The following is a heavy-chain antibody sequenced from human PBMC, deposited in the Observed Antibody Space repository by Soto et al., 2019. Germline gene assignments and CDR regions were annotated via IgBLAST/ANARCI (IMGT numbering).Heavy chain of an antibody. CDR3: AKDKERGGYDSDFDS. CDR2: ITGGNT. V-gene: IGHV3-23*01. J-gene: IGHJ4*02. Sequence: GGALRLSCAASGFTFGTYGMGWVRQAPGKGLEWVSTITGGNTYYAASVKGRFTISRDNYKDTLYLQMSSLRAEDTALYYCAKDKERGGYDSDFDSWGQGPLVTVSS. CDR1: GFTFGTYG. D-gene: IGHD3-3*01.